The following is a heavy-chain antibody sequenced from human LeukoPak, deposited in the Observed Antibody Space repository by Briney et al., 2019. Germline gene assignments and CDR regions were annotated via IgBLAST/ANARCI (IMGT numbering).Heavy chain of an antibody. CDR2: ISSASTYI. J-gene: IGHJ4*02. CDR1: GFTFSTHT. V-gene: IGHV3-21*01. CDR3: ARDTDGYSYGLNYFDY. Sequence: KTGGSLRLSCVASGFTFSTHTMNWVRQAPGKGLEWVSSISSASTYIYSADSVKGRFTISRDNAKNSLYLQMNSLRAEDTAVYYCARDTDGYSYGLNYFDYWGQGTLVTVSS. D-gene: IGHD5-18*01.